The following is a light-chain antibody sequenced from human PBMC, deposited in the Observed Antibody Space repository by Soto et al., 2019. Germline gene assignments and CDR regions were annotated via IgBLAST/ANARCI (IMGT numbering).Light chain of an antibody. CDR3: QQYYSTRLT. V-gene: IGKV4-1*01. Sequence: DIVMTQSPEYLAGSLGERATINCKSSQSVLYTPNAKNYLAWYRQKPGQPPRLLIYWASSREPGVPDRFSGSGSGTDFTLTISSLQAEDVAVYFCQQYYSTRLTFGGGTKVDIK. CDR2: WAS. CDR1: QSVLYTPNAKNY. J-gene: IGKJ4*01.